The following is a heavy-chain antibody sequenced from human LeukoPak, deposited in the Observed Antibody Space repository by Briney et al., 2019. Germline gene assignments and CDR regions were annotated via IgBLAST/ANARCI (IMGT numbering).Heavy chain of an antibody. D-gene: IGHD3-10*01. CDR2: IKQDGSEK. Sequence: GGSLRLSYAASGFTSSSYWMSWVRQAPGKGLEWVANIKQDGSEKYYVDSVKGRFTISRDNAKNSLYLQMNSLRAEDTAVYYCARVRITMVRGVALDYWGQGTLVTVSS. CDR1: GFTSSSYW. J-gene: IGHJ4*02. CDR3: ARVRITMVRGVALDY. V-gene: IGHV3-7*03.